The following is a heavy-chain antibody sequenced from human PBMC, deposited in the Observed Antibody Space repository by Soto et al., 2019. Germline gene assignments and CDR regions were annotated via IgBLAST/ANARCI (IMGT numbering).Heavy chain of an antibody. Sequence: PSQTLSLTCAISGDSVSSNSAVWNWIRQSPSRDLEWLGRTYYRSKWCNDYAVSVKSRITIDPDTSKNLFSLQLNSVTPEDTAVYHCARGPPYCSSSSCFDYWGQGTLVTVSS. J-gene: IGHJ4*02. D-gene: IGHD2-2*01. V-gene: IGHV6-1*01. CDR3: ARGPPYCSSSSCFDY. CDR2: TYYRSKWCN. CDR1: GDSVSSNSAV.